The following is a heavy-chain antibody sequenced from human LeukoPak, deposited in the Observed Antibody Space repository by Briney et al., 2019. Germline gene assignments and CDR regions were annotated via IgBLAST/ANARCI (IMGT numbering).Heavy chain of an antibody. CDR2: ISSSSSYI. Sequence: GGSLTLSRTASGFTFSSNSMNWVRQPPGKGLEWISSISSSSSYIYYADSVKGRFTISRDNAKNSLYLQMNSLRAEDTAVCYCARDPLITYYYDSSGNHADWFDPWGQGTLVTVSS. J-gene: IGHJ5*02. CDR3: ARDPLITYYYDSSGNHADWFDP. CDR1: GFTFSSNS. D-gene: IGHD3-22*01. V-gene: IGHV3-21*01.